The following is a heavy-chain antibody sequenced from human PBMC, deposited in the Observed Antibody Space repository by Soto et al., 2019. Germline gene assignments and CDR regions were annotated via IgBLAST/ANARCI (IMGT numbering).Heavy chain of an antibody. V-gene: IGHV3-21*01. J-gene: IGHJ3*02. Sequence: EVQLVESGGGLVKPGGSLRLSCAASGFTFSTSSLYWVRQAPGKGLEWVSSISSRSYTYYAASVKGRFTISRDNAKNSLYLQMNSLRAEDTAVYYCARAIGYAFDIWGQGTMVTVSS. CDR1: GFTFSTSS. CDR3: ARAIGYAFDI. CDR2: ISSRSYT. D-gene: IGHD1-26*01.